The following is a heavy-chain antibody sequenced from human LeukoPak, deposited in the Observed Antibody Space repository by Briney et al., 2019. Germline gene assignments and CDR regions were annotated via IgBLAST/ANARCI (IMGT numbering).Heavy chain of an antibody. CDR1: GFSLSTSGMC. J-gene: IGHJ4*02. CDR3: ARSSGSYYYFDY. Sequence: ESGPTLVNPTQTLTLTCTFSGFSLSTSGMCVSWVRQPPGKALEWLALIDWGDDKYYSTSLKTRLTISKDTSKNQVVLTMTNMDPVDTATYYCARSSGSYYYFDYWGQGTLVTVSS. CDR2: IDWGDDK. V-gene: IGHV2-70*20. D-gene: IGHD1-26*01.